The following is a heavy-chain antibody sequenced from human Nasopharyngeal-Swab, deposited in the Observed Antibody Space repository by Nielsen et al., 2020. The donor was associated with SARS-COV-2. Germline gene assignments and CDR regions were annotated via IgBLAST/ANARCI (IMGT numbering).Heavy chain of an antibody. CDR3: ARSEIAPGRPCYYYGMDV. J-gene: IGHJ6*02. CDR2: IYNSGST. V-gene: IGHV4-39*07. Sequence: SETLSLTCTVSGGSISSSSYYWGWIRQPPGKGQEWIGSIYNSGSTYYNPSLKSRVTISVDTSKNQFSLKLSSVTAADTAGYFCARSEIAPGRPCYYYGMDVWGQGTTVTVSS. D-gene: IGHD6-13*01. CDR1: GGSISSSSYY.